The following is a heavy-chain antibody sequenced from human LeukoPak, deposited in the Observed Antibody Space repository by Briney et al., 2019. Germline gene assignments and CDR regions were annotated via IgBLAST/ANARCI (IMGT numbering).Heavy chain of an antibody. D-gene: IGHD6-19*01. J-gene: IGHJ5*02. CDR3: ARAAVAEADWFDP. CDR1: GYTFTSYD. CDR2: MNPNSGNT. V-gene: IGHV1-8*01. Sequence: GASVKVSCKASGYTFTSYDINWVQQAPGQGLEWMGWMNPNSGNTGYAQKFQGRVTMTRNTSISTAYMELSSLRSEDTAVYYCARAAVAEADWFDPWGQGTLVTVSS.